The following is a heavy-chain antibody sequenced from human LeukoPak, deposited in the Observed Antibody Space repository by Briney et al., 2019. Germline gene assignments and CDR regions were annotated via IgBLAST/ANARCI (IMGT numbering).Heavy chain of an antibody. J-gene: IGHJ6*03. CDR1: GGTFSSYA. CDR3: ARVLIQLWSHYYYYYMDV. CDR2: IIPIFGTA. Sequence: ASVKVSCRASGGTFSSYAISWVRQAPGQGLEWMGGIIPIFGTANYAQKFQGRVTITADKSTSTAYMELSSLRSEDTAVYYCARVLIQLWSHYYYYYMDVWGKGTTVTVSS. D-gene: IGHD5-18*01. V-gene: IGHV1-69*06.